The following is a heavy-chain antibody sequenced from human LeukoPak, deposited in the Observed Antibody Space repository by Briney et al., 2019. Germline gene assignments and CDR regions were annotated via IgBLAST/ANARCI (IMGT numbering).Heavy chain of an antibody. Sequence: ASVKVSCKASGYTFTSYGISWVRQAPGQGLEWMGWISAYNGNTNYAQKLQGRVTMTTDTSTSTAYMELRSLRSEDTAVYYRATVDSSGSSFALDYWGQGTLVTVSS. CDR2: ISAYNGNT. D-gene: IGHD3-22*01. J-gene: IGHJ4*02. CDR1: GYTFTSYG. CDR3: ATVDSSGSSFALDY. V-gene: IGHV1-18*01.